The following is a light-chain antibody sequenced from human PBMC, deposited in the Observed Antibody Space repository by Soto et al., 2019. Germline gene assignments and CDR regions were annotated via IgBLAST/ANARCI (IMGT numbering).Light chain of an antibody. J-gene: IGLJ2*01. CDR3: CSYAGSSTLV. CDR2: EVS. CDR1: SSDVGSYNL. Sequence: QSALTQPASVSGSPGQSITISCTGTSSDVGSYNLVSWYQQHPGKAPKLMIYEVSKRPSVVSHRFSGSKSCNTASLTISGLQDEDEADYYCCSYAGSSTLVFGTGTQLTVL. V-gene: IGLV2-23*02.